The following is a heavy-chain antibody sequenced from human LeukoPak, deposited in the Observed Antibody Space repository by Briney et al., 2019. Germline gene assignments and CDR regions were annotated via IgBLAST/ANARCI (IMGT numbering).Heavy chain of an antibody. CDR2: INPSGGST. Sequence: ASVKVSCKASGYTFTSYYMHWVRQAPGQGLECMGIINPSGGSTSYAQKLQGRVTMTTDTSTSTAYMELRSLRSDDTAVYYCARFDYYGSGSSRDWGQGTLVTVSS. CDR1: GYTFTSYY. V-gene: IGHV1-46*01. D-gene: IGHD3-10*01. J-gene: IGHJ4*02. CDR3: ARFDYYGSGSSRD.